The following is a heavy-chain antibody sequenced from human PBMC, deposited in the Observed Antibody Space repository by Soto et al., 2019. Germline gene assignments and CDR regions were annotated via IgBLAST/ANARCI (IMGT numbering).Heavy chain of an antibody. CDR2: ISGSTDYL. J-gene: IGHJ4*02. V-gene: IGHV3-11*05. CDR1: GFTFTDYY. Sequence: QVQLVESGGDLVKPGGSLRLSCAASGFTFTDYYMSWLRQAPGQGLQWLSYISGSTDYLNYADSVKGQFTISRDNAKHLLYLQMTSLRADDTAVYYFARALGLSSSKYFDFWGQGTLVTVSS. CDR3: ARALGLSSSKYFDF. D-gene: IGHD3-16*01.